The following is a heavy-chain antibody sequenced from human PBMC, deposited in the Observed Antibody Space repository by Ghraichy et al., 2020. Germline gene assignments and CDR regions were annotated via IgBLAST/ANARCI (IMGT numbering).Heavy chain of an antibody. D-gene: IGHD1-26*01. J-gene: IGHJ4*02. Sequence: GGSLRLSCATSGFTFSSSAMAWAWVRQAPGKGLEWVSSVDNSGGRISYADSVKGRFTISRDNSKNTLYLQMNSLRAEDTAVYYCANKIVGNTPFDYWGRGTLVTVSS. CDR2: VDNSGGRI. CDR1: GFTFSSSA. V-gene: IGHV3-23*01. CDR3: ANKIVGNTPFDY.